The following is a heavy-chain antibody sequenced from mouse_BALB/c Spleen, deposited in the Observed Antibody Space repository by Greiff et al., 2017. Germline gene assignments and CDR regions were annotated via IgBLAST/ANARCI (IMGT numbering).Heavy chain of an antibody. Sequence: VKVVESGPGLVAPSQSLSITCTVSGFSLTSYGVHWVRQPPGKGLEWLGVIWAGGSTNYNSALMSRLSISKDNSKSQVFLKMNSLQTEDTAMYYCARGGYGNPYAMDYWGQGTSVTVSS. CDR1: GFSLTSYG. D-gene: IGHD2-10*02. J-gene: IGHJ4*01. V-gene: IGHV2-9*02. CDR3: ARGGYGNPYAMDY. CDR2: IWAGGST.